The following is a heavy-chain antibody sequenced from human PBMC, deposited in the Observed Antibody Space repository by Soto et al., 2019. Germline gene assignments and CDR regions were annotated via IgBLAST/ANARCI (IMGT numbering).Heavy chain of an antibody. V-gene: IGHV3-33*01. Sequence: GGSLRLSCTTAGFTFNTYGMHWVRQAPGKGLEWVAIIWYDGSNKYYADSVKGRFTISRDNSKNTLYLQMNSLRAEDTAVYYCARGFRSRNRFDPWGQGTLVTVSS. CDR1: GFTFNTYG. D-gene: IGHD1-26*01. J-gene: IGHJ5*02. CDR3: ARGFRSRNRFDP. CDR2: IWYDGSNK.